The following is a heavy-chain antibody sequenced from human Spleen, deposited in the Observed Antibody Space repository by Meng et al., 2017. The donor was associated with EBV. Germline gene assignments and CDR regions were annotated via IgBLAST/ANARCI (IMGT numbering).Heavy chain of an antibody. Sequence: QLTLQHWAAGQFHASETLSLTCAVYGWSFNGYSWSWIRQPPGKGLEWIGEINHSGITKYNPSLKSRVTMLVDTSKNQFSLKLSSMTAADTAVYYCARGVQVAWRFDPWGQGTLVTVSS. V-gene: IGHV4-34*02. CDR3: ARGVQVAWRFDP. D-gene: IGHD2-15*01. CDR1: GWSFNGYS. CDR2: INHSGIT. J-gene: IGHJ5*02.